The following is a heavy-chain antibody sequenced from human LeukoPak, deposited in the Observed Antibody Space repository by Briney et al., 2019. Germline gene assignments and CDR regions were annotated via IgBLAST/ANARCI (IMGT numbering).Heavy chain of an antibody. CDR1: GYTFTGYY. Sequence: ASVKVSCKASGYTFTGYYMHWVRQAPGQGLEWMGWINPNSGGTNYAQKFQGRVTMTRDTSISTAYMELSSLRSEDTAVYYCARGLLRPVNAFDIWGQGTMVTVSS. CDR2: INPNSGGT. V-gene: IGHV1-2*02. CDR3: ARGLLRPVNAFDI. D-gene: IGHD3-16*01. J-gene: IGHJ3*02.